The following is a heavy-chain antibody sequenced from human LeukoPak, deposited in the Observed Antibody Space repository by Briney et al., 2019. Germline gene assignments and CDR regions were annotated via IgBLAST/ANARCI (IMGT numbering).Heavy chain of an antibody. CDR3: ARYYYDSSGYYSDY. J-gene: IGHJ4*02. V-gene: IGHV3-53*01. CDR2: IYSGGST. D-gene: IGHD3-22*01. Sequence: GGSLRLSCAASGFTVSSNYMSWVRQAPGKGLEWVSVIYSGGSTYYAASVKGRFTISRDNSKNTLYLQMNSLRAEDTAVYYCARYYYDSSGYYSDYWGQGTLVTVSS. CDR1: GFTVSSNY.